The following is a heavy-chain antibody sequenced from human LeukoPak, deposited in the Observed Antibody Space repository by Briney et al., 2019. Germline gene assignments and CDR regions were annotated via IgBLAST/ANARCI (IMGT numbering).Heavy chain of an antibody. D-gene: IGHD3-9*01. CDR2: IWYDGSNK. J-gene: IGHJ4*02. CDR3: AGGGEYYDILTGYQLRGKDFDY. Sequence: PGRSLRLSCAASGFTFGSYGMHWVRQAPGKVLEWVAVIWYDGSNKYYADSVKGRFTISRDNSKNTLYLQMNSLRAEDTAVYYCAGGGEYYDILTGYQLRGKDFDYWGQGTLVTVSS. V-gene: IGHV3-33*01. CDR1: GFTFGSYG.